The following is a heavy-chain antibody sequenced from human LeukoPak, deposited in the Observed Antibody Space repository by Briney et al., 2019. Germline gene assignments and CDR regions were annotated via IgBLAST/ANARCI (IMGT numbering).Heavy chain of an antibody. Sequence: GGSLTLSCAASGFRFSDYYITWIRQAPGQGLEWVSYISKSGTDTNYADSVKGRFTISRDNAKNSLYLQMNSLRVEDTAVYSCVRVRGSYAFDIWVQGTMVTVSS. V-gene: IGHV3-11*05. CDR1: GFRFSDYY. CDR3: VRVRGSYAFDI. J-gene: IGHJ3*02. D-gene: IGHD3-10*01. CDR2: ISKSGTDT.